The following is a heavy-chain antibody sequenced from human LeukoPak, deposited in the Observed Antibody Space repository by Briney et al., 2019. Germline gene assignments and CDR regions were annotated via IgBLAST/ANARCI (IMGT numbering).Heavy chain of an antibody. D-gene: IGHD3-3*01. CDR1: GFTFTSYG. J-gene: IGHJ4*02. Sequence: GGSLRLSCEASGFTFTSYGMSWVRQAPGKGLEWVSAISGSGGSTYYADSVKGRLIISRDNSKNMLYLQMNSLRVEDTAVYYCARDFGGGYDFWSGYYTPYYFDYWGQGTLVTVSP. V-gene: IGHV3-23*01. CDR3: ARDFGGGYDFWSGYYTPYYFDY. CDR2: ISGSGGST.